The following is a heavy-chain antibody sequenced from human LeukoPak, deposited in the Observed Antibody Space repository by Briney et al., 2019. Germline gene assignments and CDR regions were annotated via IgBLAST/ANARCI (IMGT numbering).Heavy chain of an antibody. CDR1: GFTFSSHW. V-gene: IGHV3-74*01. D-gene: IGHD1-7*01. CDR3: ARDGTTSTWVAYNWFDS. CDR2: VNTDGSDT. Sequence: GGSLRLSCAASGFTFSSHWMHWVRQAPGKGLVWVSRVNTDGSDTGYADSVKGRFTISRDNAKNTLYLQMNRLRAEDTAAYYCARDGTTSTWVAYNWFDSWGQGTLVTVSS. J-gene: IGHJ5*01.